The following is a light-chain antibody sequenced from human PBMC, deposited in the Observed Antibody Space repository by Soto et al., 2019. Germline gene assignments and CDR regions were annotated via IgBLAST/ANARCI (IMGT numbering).Light chain of an antibody. CDR3: QQYGSSPFT. CDR1: QSVKSDY. V-gene: IGKV3-20*01. CDR2: GAS. J-gene: IGKJ3*01. Sequence: EIVLTQSPGTLSLSPGARATLSCRASQSVKSDYLAWYQQKPGQAPRLLIYGASSRATGIPDRFSGSGSGTDFTLTISRLESEDFAVYYCQQYGSSPFTCGPGTKVDIK.